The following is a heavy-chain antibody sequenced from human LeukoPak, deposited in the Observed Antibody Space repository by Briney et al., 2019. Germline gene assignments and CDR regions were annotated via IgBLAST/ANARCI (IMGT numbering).Heavy chain of an antibody. J-gene: IGHJ4*02. V-gene: IGHV5-51*01. D-gene: IGHD2-2*01. CDR2: IYPDDSDT. Sequence: GESLEISCKVSGYSFATYWIGWVRPMPGKGLEWMGIIYPDDSDTRYSPSFQGQVTISADKSISTAYLQWSGLKASDTAMYYCATPYPREYCSSTTCYFNYWGQGTLVTVSS. CDR1: GYSFATYW. CDR3: ATPYPREYCSSTTCYFNY.